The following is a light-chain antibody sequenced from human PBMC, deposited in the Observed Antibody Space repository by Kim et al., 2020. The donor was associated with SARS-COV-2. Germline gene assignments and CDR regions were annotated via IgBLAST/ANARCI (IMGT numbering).Light chain of an antibody. J-gene: IGLJ1*01. CDR2: QDT. CDR3: QAWDSSTYV. CDR1: KLVDKY. V-gene: IGLV3-1*01. Sequence: SYELTQPPSVSVSPGQTASITCSGDKLVDKYACWYQQKPGQSPVLVIYQDTKRPSGTPERFSGSNSGNTATLTISGTQAMDEDDYYCQAWDSSTYVFGTGTKVTVL.